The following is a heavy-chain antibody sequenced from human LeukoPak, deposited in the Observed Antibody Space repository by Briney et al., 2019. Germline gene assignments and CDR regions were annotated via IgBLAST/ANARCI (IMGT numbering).Heavy chain of an antibody. CDR1: GFTFSSYG. J-gene: IGHJ4*02. D-gene: IGHD6-13*01. CDR3: ASHWAQQVVSDY. Sequence: GRSLRLSCAASGFTFSSYGMHWVRQAPGKGLEWVAVISYDGRNKYYADSVKGRFTVSRDNSKNTLYLQMNSLRAEDTAVYYCASHWAQQVVSDYWGQGTLVTVSS. V-gene: IGHV3-30*03. CDR2: ISYDGRNK.